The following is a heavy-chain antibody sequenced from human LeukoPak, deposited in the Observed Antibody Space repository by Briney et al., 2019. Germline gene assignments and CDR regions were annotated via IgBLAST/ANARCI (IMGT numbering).Heavy chain of an antibody. CDR1: GFTLSSYA. CDR2: ISDTGNT. Sequence: GGSLRLFCAASGFTLSSYAMSWVRQAPGKGLEWVSAISDTGNTYHADSVKGRFTISRDSSKNTLFLQMNRLRPEDAAVYYCAKAPVTTCGGAFCYPFDYWGLGTLVTVSS. D-gene: IGHD2-21*01. J-gene: IGHJ4*02. V-gene: IGHV3-23*01. CDR3: AKAPVTTCGGAFCYPFDY.